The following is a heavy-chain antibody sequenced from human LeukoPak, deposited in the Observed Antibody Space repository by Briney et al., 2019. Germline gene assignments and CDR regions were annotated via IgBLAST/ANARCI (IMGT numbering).Heavy chain of an antibody. CDR1: GGSISTNY. D-gene: IGHD6-13*01. V-gene: IGHV4-4*09. CDR3: AKGRAWAAAGSFDY. Sequence: SETLSLTCTVSGGSISTNYWSWIRQPSGKGLEWIGDIYASGSTNYNPSLKSGVTMSVDTSKNQISLKLSSVTAADTAVYYCAKGRAWAAAGSFDYWGQGTLVTVSS. CDR2: IYASGST. J-gene: IGHJ4*02.